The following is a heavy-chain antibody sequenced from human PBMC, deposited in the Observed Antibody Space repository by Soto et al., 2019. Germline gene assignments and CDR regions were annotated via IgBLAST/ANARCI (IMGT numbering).Heavy chain of an antibody. CDR3: AKNPSSGNYYYYGMDV. J-gene: IGHJ6*02. V-gene: IGHV3-9*01. CDR1: GFTFDDYA. CDR2: ISWNSGSI. D-gene: IGHD6-6*01. Sequence: GGSLRRSCAASGFTFDDYAMHWVRQAPGKGLEWVSGISWNSGSIGYADSVKGRFTISRDNAKNSLYLQMNSLRAEDAALYYCAKNPSSGNYYYYGMDVWGQGTTVTVSS.